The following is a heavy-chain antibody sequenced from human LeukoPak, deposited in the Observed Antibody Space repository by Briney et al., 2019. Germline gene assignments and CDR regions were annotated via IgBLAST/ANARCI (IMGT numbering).Heavy chain of an antibody. CDR3: ARDPTFANYDYGDYEFDY. Sequence: QTGGSLRLSCAASGFTFSSYAMHWVRQAPGKGLEWVAVISYDGSNKYYADSVKGRFTISRDNSKNTLYLQMNSLRAEDTAVYYCARDPTFANYDYGDYEFDYWGQGTLVTVSS. CDR2: ISYDGSNK. CDR1: GFTFSSYA. D-gene: IGHD4-17*01. V-gene: IGHV3-30*04. J-gene: IGHJ4*02.